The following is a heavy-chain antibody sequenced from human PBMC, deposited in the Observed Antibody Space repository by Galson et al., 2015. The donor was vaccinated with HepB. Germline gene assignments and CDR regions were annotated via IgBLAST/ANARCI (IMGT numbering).Heavy chain of an antibody. CDR2: IKQDGSEK. CDR3: ARDLYRTSSGAYEYYYMDV. J-gene: IGHJ6*03. D-gene: IGHD6-6*01. CDR1: GFTFSSYW. Sequence: SLRLSCAASGFTFSSYWMSWVRQAPGKGLEWVANIKQDGSEKYYVDSVKGRFTMSRDNAKNSLYLQMNSLRAEDTAVYYCARDLYRTSSGAYEYYYMDVWGKGTTVTVSS. V-gene: IGHV3-7*03.